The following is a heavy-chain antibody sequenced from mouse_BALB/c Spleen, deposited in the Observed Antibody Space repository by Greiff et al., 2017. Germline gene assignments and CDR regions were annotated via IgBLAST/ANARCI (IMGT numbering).Heavy chain of an antibody. CDR2: ISNGGGST. J-gene: IGHJ1*01. V-gene: IGHV5-12-2*01. D-gene: IGHD2-12*01. CDR1: GFTFSSYT. Sequence: DVMLVESGGGLVQPGGSLKLSCAASGFTFSSYTMSWVRQTPEKRLEWVAYISNGGGSTYYPDTVKGRFTISSDNAKHTLYLQMSSLKSEDTAMYYCARRGRDSHDGGNDFDVGGAGTTVTVSA. CDR3: ARRGRDSHDGGNDFDV.